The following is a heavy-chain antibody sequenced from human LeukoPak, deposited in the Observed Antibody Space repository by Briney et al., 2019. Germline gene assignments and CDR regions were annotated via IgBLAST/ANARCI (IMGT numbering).Heavy chain of an antibody. Sequence: SETLSLTCAVYGGSFSGYYWSWIRQPPGKGLEWIGEINHSGSTNYNPSLKSRVTISVDTSKNQFSLKLSSVTAADTAVYYCATLAYCGGDCSNFDYWGQGTLVTVSS. CDR2: INHSGST. CDR3: ATLAYCGGDCSNFDY. CDR1: GGSFSGYY. J-gene: IGHJ4*02. D-gene: IGHD2-21*02. V-gene: IGHV4-34*01.